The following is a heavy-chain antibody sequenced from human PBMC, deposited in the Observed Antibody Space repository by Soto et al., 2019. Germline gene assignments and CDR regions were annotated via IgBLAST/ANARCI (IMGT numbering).Heavy chain of an antibody. V-gene: IGHV4-34*01. CDR1: GGSFSGYY. Sequence: PSETLSLTCAVYGGSFSGYYWSWIRQPPGKGLEWIGEINHSGSTNYNPSLKSRVTISVDTSKNQFSLKLSSVTAADTAVYYCARVEAVEVWFGELLYPEKPNWFDPWGQGTLVTVSS. J-gene: IGHJ5*02. D-gene: IGHD3-10*01. CDR3: ARVEAVEVWFGELLYPEKPNWFDP. CDR2: INHSGST.